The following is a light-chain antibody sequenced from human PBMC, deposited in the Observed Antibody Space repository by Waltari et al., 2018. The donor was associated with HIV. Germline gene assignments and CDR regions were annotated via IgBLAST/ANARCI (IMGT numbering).Light chain of an antibody. CDR2: DNN. V-gene: IGLV1-51*01. CDR3: GTWDSSVSAGV. J-gene: IGLJ2*01. CDR1: TSNIGKNF. Sequence: QSVLTQPPSVSAAPGQKVTFSCSGRTSNIGKNFVSWYQQLPEAAPKLIIYDNNKRPSGVPDRFSGSKSATSATLAITGRQTGDEADYYGGTWDSSVSAGVFGGGTKLTVL.